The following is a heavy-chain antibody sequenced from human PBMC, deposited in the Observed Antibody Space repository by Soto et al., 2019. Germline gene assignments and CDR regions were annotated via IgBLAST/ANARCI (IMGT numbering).Heavy chain of an antibody. CDR1: GGSISSSNW. CDR3: ASGLRYYGSGSYDY. V-gene: IGHV4-4*02. CDR2: IYHSGST. D-gene: IGHD3-10*01. J-gene: IGHJ4*02. Sequence: SETLSLTCAVSGGSISSSNWWSWVRQPPGKGLEWIGDIYHSGSTNYNPSLKSRVTISVDKSKNQFSLQLSSVTAADTAVYYCASGLRYYGSGSYDYWGQGTLVSV.